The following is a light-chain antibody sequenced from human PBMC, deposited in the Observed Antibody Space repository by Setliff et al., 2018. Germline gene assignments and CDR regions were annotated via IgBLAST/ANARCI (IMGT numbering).Light chain of an antibody. CDR2: EVS. J-gene: IGLJ1*01. Sequence: QSALTRPPSASGSPGQSVTISCTGTSSDVGGYNYVSWYQQHPGKAPKLMIYEVSKRPSGVPDRFSGSKSGNTASLTVSGLQAEDEADYYCSSYAGSNNPYVFGTGTKAPS. V-gene: IGLV2-8*01. CDR1: SSDVGGYNY. CDR3: SSYAGSNNPYV.